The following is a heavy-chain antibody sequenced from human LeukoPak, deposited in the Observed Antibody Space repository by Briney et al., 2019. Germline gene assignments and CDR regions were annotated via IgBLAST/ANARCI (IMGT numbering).Heavy chain of an antibody. Sequence: GGSLRLSCAASGFSFSGYWMTWVRQARGKGPEWVANIKGDGSETSYVTSVRGRFTISRDNAKNSLYLQMNNLRVEDAAVYYCAREEVKSFDNWGQGTLVTVSS. CDR3: AREEVKSFDN. V-gene: IGHV3-7*03. CDR1: GFSFSGYW. J-gene: IGHJ4*02. CDR2: IKGDGSET.